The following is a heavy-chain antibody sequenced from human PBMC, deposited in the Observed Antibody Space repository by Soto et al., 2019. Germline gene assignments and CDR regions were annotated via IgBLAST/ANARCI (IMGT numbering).Heavy chain of an antibody. Sequence: EVQLVESGGGLVQPGGSLRLSCAASGFTFSSYWMSWVRQAPGKGLEWVANIKQDGSEKYYVDSVKGRFTISRDNAKNSLYLQMNSLRAEDTAVYYCVREGVLLWFGGEIDYWGQGTLVTVSS. D-gene: IGHD3-10*01. CDR1: GFTFSSYW. CDR3: VREGVLLWFGGEIDY. J-gene: IGHJ4*02. V-gene: IGHV3-7*05. CDR2: IKQDGSEK.